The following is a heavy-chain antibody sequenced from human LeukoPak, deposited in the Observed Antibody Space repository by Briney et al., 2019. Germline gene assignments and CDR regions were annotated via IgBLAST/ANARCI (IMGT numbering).Heavy chain of an antibody. D-gene: IGHD3-22*01. CDR1: GGTFSSYA. J-gene: IGHJ4*02. V-gene: IGHV1-69*04. CDR2: IIPILGIA. Sequence: SVKVSCKASGGTFSSYAISWVRQAPGQGLEWMGRIIPILGIANYAQKFQGRATITADKSTSAAYMELSSLRSEDTAVYYCARDPEPYYDSSGYVDYWGQGTLVTVSS. CDR3: ARDPEPYYDSSGYVDY.